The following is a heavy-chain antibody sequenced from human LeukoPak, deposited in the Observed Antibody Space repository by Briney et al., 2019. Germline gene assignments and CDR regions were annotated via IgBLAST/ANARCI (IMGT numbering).Heavy chain of an antibody. CDR3: ARDGGAFDI. CDR2: IYTSGST. Sequence: PSETLSLTCTASGGSISSGSYYWSWIRQPAGKGLEWIGRIYTSGSTNYNPSLKSRVTISVDTSKNQFSLKLSSVTAADTAVYYCARDGGAFDIWGQGTMVTVSS. V-gene: IGHV4-61*02. CDR1: GGSISSGSYY. J-gene: IGHJ3*02.